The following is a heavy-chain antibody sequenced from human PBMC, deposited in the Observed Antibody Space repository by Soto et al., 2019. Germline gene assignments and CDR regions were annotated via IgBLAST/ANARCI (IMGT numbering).Heavy chain of an antibody. CDR3: TRPQRSSSDWHCF. V-gene: IGHV3-72*01. CDR2: ARHKPGPYMT. CDR1: GFTFSDHF. Sequence: EVQLVESGGGLVQPGGSLRLSCAASGFTFSDHFMEWVRQAPGKGLEWVGRARHKPGPYMTEYAESVKGRFTISRDESKTALFLPMNSLETEETALYDCTRPQRSSSDWHCFWGEGTLVTVSS. J-gene: IGHJ4*02. D-gene: IGHD6-19*01.